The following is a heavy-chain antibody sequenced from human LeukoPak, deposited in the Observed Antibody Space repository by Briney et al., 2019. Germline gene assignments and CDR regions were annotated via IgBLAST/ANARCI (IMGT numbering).Heavy chain of an antibody. J-gene: IGHJ5*02. D-gene: IGHD3-22*01. CDR1: GGSISSSSYY. V-gene: IGHV4-39*01. CDR2: IYYSGST. CDR3: ARLIPYDSSGYPLNWFDP. Sequence: SETLSLTCAVSGGSISSSSYYWGWIRQPPGKGLEWIGSIYYSGSTYYNPSLKSRVTISVDTSKNQFSLKLSFVTAADTAVYYCARLIPYDSSGYPLNWFDPWGQGTLVTVSS.